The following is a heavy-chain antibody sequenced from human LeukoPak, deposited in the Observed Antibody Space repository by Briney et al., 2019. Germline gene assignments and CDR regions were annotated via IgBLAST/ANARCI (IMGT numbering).Heavy chain of an antibody. Sequence: PGGSLRLSCAASGFTFSSYGMHWVRQAPGKGLEWVAFIRNDGGDKYYADSVKGRFTISRDNSKNTLYLQMNSLRVEDTAVYYCAKVLSSSWGYFGFWGQGTLVTVSS. CDR1: GFTFSSYG. CDR2: IRNDGGDK. V-gene: IGHV3-30*02. D-gene: IGHD6-13*01. CDR3: AKVLSSSWGYFGF. J-gene: IGHJ4*02.